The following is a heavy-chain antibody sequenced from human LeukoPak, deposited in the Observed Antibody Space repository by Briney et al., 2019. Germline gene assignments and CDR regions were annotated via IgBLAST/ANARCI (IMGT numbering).Heavy chain of an antibody. Sequence: SETLSLTCTVSGGSISSYYWSWTRQPAGKGLEWIGRIYTSGSTNYNPSLKSRVTMSVDTSKNQFSLKLSSVTAADTAVYYCAREGYCSSTSCSFDYWGQGTLVTVSS. V-gene: IGHV4-4*07. D-gene: IGHD2-2*01. CDR3: AREGYCSSTSCSFDY. CDR2: IYTSGST. CDR1: GGSISSYY. J-gene: IGHJ4*02.